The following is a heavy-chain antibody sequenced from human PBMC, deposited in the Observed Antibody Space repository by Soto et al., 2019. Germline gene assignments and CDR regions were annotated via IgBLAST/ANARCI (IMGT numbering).Heavy chain of an antibody. J-gene: IGHJ6*03. D-gene: IGHD3-3*01. CDR3: ARGHRGLRFLEDYYYMDV. Sequence: ASVKVSCKASGYTFTSYGISWVRQAPGQGLEWMGWISAYNGNTNYAQKLQGRVTMTTDTSTSTAYMELRSLRSDDTAVYYCARGHRGLRFLEDYYYMDVWGKGTTVTVSS. V-gene: IGHV1-18*01. CDR1: GYTFTSYG. CDR2: ISAYNGNT.